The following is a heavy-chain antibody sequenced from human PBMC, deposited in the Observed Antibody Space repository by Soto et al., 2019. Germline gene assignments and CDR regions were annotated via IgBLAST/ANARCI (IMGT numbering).Heavy chain of an antibody. Sequence: PSETLSLTCTVSGGSISSSSYYWGWIRQPPGKGLEWIGSIYYSGSTYYNPSLKSRVTISVDTSKNQFSLKLSSVTAADTAVYYCARSPPLYYYDSSGYGDAFDIWGQGTMVTVSS. CDR2: IYYSGST. V-gene: IGHV4-39*01. CDR1: GGSISSSSYY. D-gene: IGHD3-22*01. J-gene: IGHJ3*02. CDR3: ARSPPLYYYDSSGYGDAFDI.